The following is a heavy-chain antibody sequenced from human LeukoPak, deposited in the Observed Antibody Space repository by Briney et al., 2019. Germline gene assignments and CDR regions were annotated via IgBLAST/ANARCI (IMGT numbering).Heavy chain of an antibody. V-gene: IGHV3-30*02. CDR2: IRLDGSNK. Sequence: PGGSLRLSCAASGFTFNSYGMHWVRHAPGKGLEWVAFIRLDGSNKYYGDSVKGRFTISRDNSKNTLYLQMNSLRAEDTAVYYCARGDYGDYFDYWGQGTLIIVSS. J-gene: IGHJ4*02. CDR3: ARGDYGDYFDY. CDR1: GFTFNSYG. D-gene: IGHD4-17*01.